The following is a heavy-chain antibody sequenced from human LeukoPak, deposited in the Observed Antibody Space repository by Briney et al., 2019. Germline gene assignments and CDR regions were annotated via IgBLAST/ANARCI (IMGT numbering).Heavy chain of an antibody. CDR2: IYPGDSDT. CDR3: ARGCEDGSGWFPYFDY. V-gene: IGHV5-51*01. D-gene: IGHD6-19*01. CDR1: GYSFTSYW. J-gene: IGHJ4*02. Sequence: GESLKISCKGSGYSFTSYWIGWVRQMPGKGLEWMGIIYPGDSDTRYSPSFQGQVTISADKSTSTAYLQWSSLKASDTAMYYCARGCEDGSGWFPYFDYWGQGTLVTVSS.